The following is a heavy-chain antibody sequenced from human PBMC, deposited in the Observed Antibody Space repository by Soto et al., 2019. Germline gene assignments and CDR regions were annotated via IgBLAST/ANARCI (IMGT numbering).Heavy chain of an antibody. V-gene: IGHV4-59*01. CDR1: GGSISSYY. CDR3: AGSPTGLGYCTNGVCYTSGPWFDP. CDR2: IYYSGST. Sequence: PSETLSLTCTVSGGSISSYYWSWIRQPPGKGLEWIGYIYYSGSTNYNPSLKSRVTISVDTSKNQFSLKLSSVTAADTAVYYCAGSPTGLGYCTNGVCYTSGPWFDPWGQGTLVTVSS. J-gene: IGHJ5*02. D-gene: IGHD2-8*01.